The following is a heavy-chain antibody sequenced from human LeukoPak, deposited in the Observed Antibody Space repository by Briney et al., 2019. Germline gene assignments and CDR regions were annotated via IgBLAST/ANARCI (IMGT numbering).Heavy chain of an antibody. CDR2: IIPILGIA. V-gene: IGHV1-69*04. D-gene: IGHD5-18*01. CDR1: GGTFSSYA. J-gene: IGHJ4*02. CDR3: ARGTGYSYGYPYYFDY. Sequence: SVKVSCKASGGTFSSYAISWVRQAPGQGLEWMGRIIPILGIANYAQKFQGRVTITADKSTSTAYMELSSLRSEDTAMYYCARGTGYSYGYPYYFDYWGQGTLVTVSS.